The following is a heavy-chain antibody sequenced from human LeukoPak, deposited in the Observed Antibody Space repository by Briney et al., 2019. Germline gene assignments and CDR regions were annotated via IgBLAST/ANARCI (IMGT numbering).Heavy chain of an antibody. D-gene: IGHD3-9*01. Sequence: GGSLRLSCAASGFTFSSYAMSWVRQAPGKGLEWVSAISGSGGSTYYADSVKGRFTISRDNSKNTLYLQMNSLRAEDTAVYYCAKCHYDILTGYHMFGDFLFDYWGQGTLVTVSS. V-gene: IGHV3-23*01. CDR2: ISGSGGST. CDR3: AKCHYDILTGYHMFGDFLFDY. CDR1: GFTFSSYA. J-gene: IGHJ4*02.